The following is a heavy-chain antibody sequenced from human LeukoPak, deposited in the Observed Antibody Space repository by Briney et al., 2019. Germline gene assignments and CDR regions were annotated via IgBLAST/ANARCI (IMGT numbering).Heavy chain of an antibody. D-gene: IGHD3-9*01. J-gene: IGHJ6*02. CDR3: SLGGYYNPYYYYGMDV. Sequence: GGSLRLSCAASGFTFSNAWMNWVRRAPGKGLEWVGRIKSKTDGGTTDYAAPVKGRFTISRDDSKDTLYLQMNSLKTEDTAVYYCSLGGYYNPYYYYGMDVWGQGTTVTVSS. CDR2: IKSKTDGGTT. V-gene: IGHV3-15*07. CDR1: GFTFSNAW.